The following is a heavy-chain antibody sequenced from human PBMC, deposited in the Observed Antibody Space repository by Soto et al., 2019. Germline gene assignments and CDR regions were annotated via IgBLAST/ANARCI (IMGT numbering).Heavy chain of an antibody. J-gene: IGHJ4*02. CDR3: ARDGYSSGWYIDY. Sequence: QVQLVQSGAEVKKPGSSVKVSCKASGGTFSSYAISWLRQAPVQGLEWMGGIIPIFGTANYAQKFQGRVTITADESTSTAYMELSSLRSEDTAVYYCARDGYSSGWYIDYWGQGTLVTVSS. D-gene: IGHD6-19*01. CDR2: IIPIFGTA. CDR1: GGTFSSYA. V-gene: IGHV1-69*01.